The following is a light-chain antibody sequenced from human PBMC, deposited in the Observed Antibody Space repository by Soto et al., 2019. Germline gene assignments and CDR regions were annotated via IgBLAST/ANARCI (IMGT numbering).Light chain of an antibody. V-gene: IGKV3-20*01. CDR1: HTISSSF. CDR2: AAS. Sequence: EIVLTQSPGTLSLSPGERATLSCRASHTISSSFLAWYQQKPGQAPRTLIYAASNRATGIPDRFSGSGSGTDCTLTISRLEPEDFAVYFCHHYGNSLPYSFGQGTKLEMK. CDR3: HHYGNSLPYS. J-gene: IGKJ2*01.